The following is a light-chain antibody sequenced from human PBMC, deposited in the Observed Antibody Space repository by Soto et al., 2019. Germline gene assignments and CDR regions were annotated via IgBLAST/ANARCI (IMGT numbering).Light chain of an antibody. J-gene: IGKJ3*01. CDR1: QSINSRY. CDR3: QQFGSSPGFT. Sequence: EIVLTQSPGTLSLSPGERATLSCRTSQSINSRYLAWYQQKPGQAPRLLIYAASSRATGIQDRFSGSGSGTDFDLIISRLEPEDFAVYYCQQFGSSPGFTFGPGTKVDIK. V-gene: IGKV3-20*01. CDR2: AAS.